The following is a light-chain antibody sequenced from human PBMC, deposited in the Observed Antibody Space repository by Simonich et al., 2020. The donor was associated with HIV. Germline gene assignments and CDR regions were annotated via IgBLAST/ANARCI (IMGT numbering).Light chain of an antibody. V-gene: IGKV2-28*01. Sequence: DIVITQSPLSLPVTPGEPASISCRASPNLLHSNGNNYLDWYLQKQGQSPQLLIYWGSNRASGVPDRFSGSGTGTDFTMKISIVEAEDVGVYYCMQAVQTPPTFGPGTKVDIK. J-gene: IGKJ3*01. CDR1: PNLLHSNGNNY. CDR2: WGS. CDR3: MQAVQTPPT.